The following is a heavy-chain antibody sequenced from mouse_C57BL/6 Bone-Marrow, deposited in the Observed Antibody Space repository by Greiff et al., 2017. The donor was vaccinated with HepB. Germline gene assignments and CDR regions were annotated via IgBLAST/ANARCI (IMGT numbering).Heavy chain of an antibody. J-gene: IGHJ3*01. CDR3: ARGRINYYGSSSFAY. D-gene: IGHD1-1*01. V-gene: IGHV5-6*01. Sequence: VQLKESGGDLVKPGGSLKLSCAASGFTFSSYGMSWVRQTPDKRLEWVATISSGGSYTYYPDSVKGRFTISRDNAKNTLYLQMSSLKSEDTAMYYCARGRINYYGSSSFAYWGQGTLVTVSA. CDR2: ISSGGSYT. CDR1: GFTFSSYG.